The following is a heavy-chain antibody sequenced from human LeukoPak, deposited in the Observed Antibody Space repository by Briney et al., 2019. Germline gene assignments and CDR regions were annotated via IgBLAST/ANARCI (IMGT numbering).Heavy chain of an antibody. Sequence: PGGSLRLSCAPSGFTFSSYGMHWVREAPGTGLEGVAVMSYDGSNKYYADSVKGRFTISRDNSKNTLYLQMNSLRAEDTAVYYCAKDEGYSGSYYYWGQGTLVTVSS. CDR2: MSYDGSNK. J-gene: IGHJ4*02. V-gene: IGHV3-30*18. CDR3: AKDEGYSGSYYY. D-gene: IGHD1-26*01. CDR1: GFTFSSYG.